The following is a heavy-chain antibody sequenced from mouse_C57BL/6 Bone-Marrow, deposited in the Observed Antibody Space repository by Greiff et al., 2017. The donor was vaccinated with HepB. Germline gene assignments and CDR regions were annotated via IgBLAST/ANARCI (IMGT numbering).Heavy chain of an antibody. D-gene: IGHD2-1*01. V-gene: IGHV1-74*01. CDR2: IHPSDSDT. CDR3: AIEGGFYGNYVGAMDY. Sequence: VKLMESGAELVKPGASVKVSCKASGYTFTSYWMHWVKQRPGQGLEWIGRIHPSDSDTNYNQKFKGKATLTVDKSSSTAYMQLSSLTSEDSAVYYCAIEGGFYGNYVGAMDYWGQGTSVTVSS. J-gene: IGHJ4*01. CDR1: GYTFTSYW.